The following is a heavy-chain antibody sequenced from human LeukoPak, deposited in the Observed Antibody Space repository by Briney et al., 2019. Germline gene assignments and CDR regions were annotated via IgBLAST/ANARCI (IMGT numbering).Heavy chain of an antibody. CDR3: ARGAVTDASYYYYGMDV. CDR2: INHSGST. CDR1: GGSFSGYY. D-gene: IGHD4-17*01. J-gene: IGHJ6*02. Sequence: SETLSLTCAVYGGSFSGYYWSWIRQPPGKGLEWIGEINHSGSTNYNPSLKSRVTISVDTSKNQFSLKLSSVTAADTAVYYCARGAVTDASYYYYGMDVWGQGTLVTVSS. V-gene: IGHV4-34*01.